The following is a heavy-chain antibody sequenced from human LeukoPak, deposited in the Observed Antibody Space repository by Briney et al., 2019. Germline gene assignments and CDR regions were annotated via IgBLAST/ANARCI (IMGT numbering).Heavy chain of an antibody. CDR2: IYYSGST. D-gene: IGHD3-9*01. J-gene: IGHJ4*02. CDR3: ARATAYYDILTGYYPSGFDY. V-gene: IGHV4-59*01. Sequence: SETLSLTCTVSGGSISSYYWSWIRQPPGKGLEWIGYIYYSGSTNYNPSLKSRVTISVDTSNNQFSLKLSSVTAADTAVYYCARATAYYDILTGYYPSGFDYWGQGTLVTVSS. CDR1: GGSISSYY.